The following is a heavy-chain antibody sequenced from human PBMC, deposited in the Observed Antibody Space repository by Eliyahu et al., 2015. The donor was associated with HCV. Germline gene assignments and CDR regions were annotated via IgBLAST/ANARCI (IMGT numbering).Heavy chain of an antibody. V-gene: IGHV4-31*03. D-gene: IGHD5-12*01. J-gene: IGHJ4*02. Sequence: QVQLQEAPPRLVKPSQTLSLTCTVXGXSISSGGYYWNWIRQRPGKGLEWIGYIYNSASTYYNPSLKSRVTISVDTSKNQFSLRLSSVTVADTAVYYCARGPIVATTNFDYWGQGTLVTVSS. CDR3: ARGPIVATTNFDY. CDR2: IYNSAST. CDR1: GXSISSGGYY.